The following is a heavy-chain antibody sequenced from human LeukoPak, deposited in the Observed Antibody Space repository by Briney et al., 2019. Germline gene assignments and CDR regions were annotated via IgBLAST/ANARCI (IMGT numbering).Heavy chain of an antibody. CDR1: DDSINSGDYY. V-gene: IGHV4-61*08. D-gene: IGHD6-13*01. CDR2: IYYSGST. J-gene: IGHJ2*01. CDR3: ARTYGSSGLGYFDL. Sequence: SETLSLTCTVSDDSINSGDYYWSWIRQPPGKGLEWIGYIYYSGSTNYSPSLKSRLTISVDTSKNQSSLKLSSVTAADTAVYYCARTYGSSGLGYFDLWGRGTLVTVSS.